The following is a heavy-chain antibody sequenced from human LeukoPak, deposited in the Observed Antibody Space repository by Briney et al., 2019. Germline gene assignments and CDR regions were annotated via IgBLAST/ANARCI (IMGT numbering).Heavy chain of an antibody. Sequence: SVKVSCKASGGTFSSYAISWVRQAPGQGLEWMGRIVPILGIANYAQKFQGRVTITADKSTSTAYMELSSLRSEDTAVYYCARSGVTAINLDYWGQGTLVTVSS. CDR1: GGTFSSYA. D-gene: IGHD2-21*02. V-gene: IGHV1-69*04. J-gene: IGHJ4*02. CDR2: IVPILGIA. CDR3: ARSGVTAINLDY.